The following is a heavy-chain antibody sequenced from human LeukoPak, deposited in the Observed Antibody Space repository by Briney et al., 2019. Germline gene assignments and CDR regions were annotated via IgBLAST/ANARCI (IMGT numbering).Heavy chain of an antibody. D-gene: IGHD5-18*01. V-gene: IGHV3-21*01. CDR3: ARELGYSYGWALDY. J-gene: IGHJ4*02. CDR2: ISSSSSYI. CDR1: GFTFSSYS. Sequence: GGSLRLSCGASGFTFSSYSMNWVRQAPGKGLEWVSSISSSSSYIYYADSVKGRFTISRDNAKNSLYLQMNSLRAEDTAVYYCARELGYSYGWALDYWGQGTLVTVSS.